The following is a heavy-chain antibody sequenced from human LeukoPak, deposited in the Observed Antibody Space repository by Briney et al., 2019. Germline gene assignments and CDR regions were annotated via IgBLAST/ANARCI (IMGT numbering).Heavy chain of an antibody. CDR1: GGSISSYY. CDR3: ARRGIGSSAYDY. D-gene: IGHD6-6*01. V-gene: IGHV4-4*09. Sequence: SETLSLTCTASGGSISSYYWSWIRQPPGKGLEWIGYIYTSGSTNYNPSLKSRVTISVDTSKNQFSLKLSSVTAADTAVYYCARRGIGSSAYDYWGQGTLVTVSS. CDR2: IYTSGST. J-gene: IGHJ4*02.